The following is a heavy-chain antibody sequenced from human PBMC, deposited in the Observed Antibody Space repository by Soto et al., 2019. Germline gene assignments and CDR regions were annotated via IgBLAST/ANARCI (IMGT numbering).Heavy chain of an antibody. D-gene: IGHD2-15*01. CDR2: MNPDGSAI. Sequence: EVQLVESGGGLVQPGGSLRLSCVVSGFTFSSSWMHWVRQGPGKGLVWVSRMNPDGSAINYADSVKGRFTTSRDNAKNILYLQMNSLRAEDTALDDCVTGWSEYWGQGTLVTVSS. CDR1: GFTFSSSW. J-gene: IGHJ4*02. CDR3: VTGWSEY. V-gene: IGHV3-74*01.